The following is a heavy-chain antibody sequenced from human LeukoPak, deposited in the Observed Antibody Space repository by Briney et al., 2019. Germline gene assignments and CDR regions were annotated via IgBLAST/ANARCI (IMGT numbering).Heavy chain of an antibody. Sequence: SETLSLTCTVSGGSISSYYWSWIRQPPGKGLEWIGEINHSGSTNYNPSLKSRVTISVDTSKNQFSLKLSSVTAADTAVYYCARLYYYDSSGPESDYWGQGTLVTVSS. V-gene: IGHV4-34*01. J-gene: IGHJ4*02. D-gene: IGHD3-22*01. CDR2: INHSGST. CDR3: ARLYYYDSSGPESDY. CDR1: GGSISSYY.